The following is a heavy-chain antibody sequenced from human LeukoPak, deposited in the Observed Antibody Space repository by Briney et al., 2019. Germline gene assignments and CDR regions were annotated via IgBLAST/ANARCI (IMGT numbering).Heavy chain of an antibody. CDR1: GASIFNYY. Sequence: SETLSLTCNVSGASIFNYYWSWIRQDPGKGLEWIGYVHHSGRTNSNPSLGSRVTMSVDTSTSQLSLNLTSVTTADTAVYFCARDLRANYWGQGTLVFVSS. CDR3: ARDLRANY. V-gene: IGHV4-59*01. CDR2: VHHSGRT. J-gene: IGHJ4*02. D-gene: IGHD5-12*01.